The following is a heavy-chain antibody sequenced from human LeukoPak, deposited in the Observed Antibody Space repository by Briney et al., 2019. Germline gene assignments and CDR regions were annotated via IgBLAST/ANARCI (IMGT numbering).Heavy chain of an antibody. D-gene: IGHD2-21*02. J-gene: IGHJ4*02. CDR2: IYYSGST. CDR3: AREGTMVVTALIDY. Sequence: SETLSLTCTVSGGSISSSSYYWGWIRQPPGKGLEWIGSIYYSGSTHYNPSLKSRVTISVDTSKNQFSLKLSSVTAADTAVYYCAREGTMVVTALIDYWGQGTLVTVSS. CDR1: GGSISSSSYY. V-gene: IGHV4-39*07.